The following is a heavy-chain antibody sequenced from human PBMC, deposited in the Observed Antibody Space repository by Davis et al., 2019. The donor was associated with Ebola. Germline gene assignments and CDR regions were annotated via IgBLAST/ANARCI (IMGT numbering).Heavy chain of an antibody. CDR1: SYTFTSYG. Sequence: ASVKVSCKASSYTFTSYGISWVRQAPGQGLEWMGWISAYNGNTNYAQKLQGRVTMATDTSRSTAYMELRSLRSDDTTVYYCAREAGATTRIYDSWGQGTLVTVSS. V-gene: IGHV1-18*01. D-gene: IGHD1-26*01. CDR3: AREAGATTRIYDS. J-gene: IGHJ5*01. CDR2: ISAYNGNT.